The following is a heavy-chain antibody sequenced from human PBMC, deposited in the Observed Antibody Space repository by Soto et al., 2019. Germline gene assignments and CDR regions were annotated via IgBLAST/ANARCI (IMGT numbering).Heavy chain of an antibody. CDR1: GFTVSSYD. CDR2: ISRDGGTK. D-gene: IGHD2-8*02. Sequence: QVQLVESGGGVVQPGRSLRLSCAVSGFTVSSYDMHWVRKAPGKGLEWVAVISRDGGTKFYADSVKGRFTISRDNSRNTLCLEMNCLRGDDMAVYYCTGEAASGNWGQKTLLTVSS. J-gene: IGHJ4*02. V-gene: IGHV3-30*03. CDR3: TGEAASGN.